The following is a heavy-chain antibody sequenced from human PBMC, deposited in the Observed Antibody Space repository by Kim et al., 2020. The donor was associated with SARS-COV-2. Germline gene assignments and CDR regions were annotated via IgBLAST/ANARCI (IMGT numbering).Heavy chain of an antibody. V-gene: IGHV3-74*01. CDR1: GFTFSSYW. CDR2: INSDGSST. CDR3: ARVNVLLWFGELEN. D-gene: IGHD3-10*01. Sequence: GGSLRLSCAASGFTFSSYWMHWVRQAPGKGLVWVSRINSDGSSTSYADSVKGRFTISRDNAKNTLYLQMNSLRAEDTAVYYCARVNVLLWFGELENWGQGTLVTVSS. J-gene: IGHJ4*02.